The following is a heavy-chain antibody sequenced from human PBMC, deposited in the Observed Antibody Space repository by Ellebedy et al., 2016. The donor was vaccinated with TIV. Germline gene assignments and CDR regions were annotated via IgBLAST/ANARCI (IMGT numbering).Heavy chain of an antibody. J-gene: IGHJ4*02. CDR3: ARQNPAYSSGQVSPIGH. Sequence: GESLKISCAASGFTFSSYSMGWVRQAPGKGLEWVSSIDSTSTYIYYADSLRGRLTISRDNAKDSLYLQMKSLRAEDTAVYYCARQNPAYSSGQVSPIGHWGQGALVTVSS. V-gene: IGHV3-21*01. CDR2: IDSTSTYI. CDR1: GFTFSSYS. D-gene: IGHD6-19*01.